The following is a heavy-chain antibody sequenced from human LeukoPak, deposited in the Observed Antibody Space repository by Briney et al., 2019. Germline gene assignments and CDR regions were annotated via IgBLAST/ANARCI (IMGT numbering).Heavy chain of an antibody. CDR2: ISGSGVST. CDR1: GFRFSSYA. J-gene: IGHJ4*02. V-gene: IGHV3-23*01. Sequence: PGGSLRLSCAASGFRFSSYAMSWVRQAPGKGLEWVSAISGSGVSTYYADSVKGRFTISRDNAKNSLYLQMNSLRAEDTAMYYCARGEWEVPAVFDRWGQGTLVTVSS. D-gene: IGHD1-26*01. CDR3: ARGEWEVPAVFDR.